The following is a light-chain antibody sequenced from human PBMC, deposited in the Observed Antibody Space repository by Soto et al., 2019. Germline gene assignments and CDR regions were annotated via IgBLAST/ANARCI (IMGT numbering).Light chain of an antibody. V-gene: IGKV3-15*01. CDR3: QHYSNWPPWT. CDR2: GAS. J-gene: IGKJ1*01. CDR1: QSVSSN. Sequence: EIVMTQSPATLSVSPGERATLSCRASQSVSSNLAWYQQKPGQAPRLLIYGASTRATGIPARFSGSGSGTDFILTISSLQSEDFAVYYCQHYSNWPPWTFGQGTKVEIK.